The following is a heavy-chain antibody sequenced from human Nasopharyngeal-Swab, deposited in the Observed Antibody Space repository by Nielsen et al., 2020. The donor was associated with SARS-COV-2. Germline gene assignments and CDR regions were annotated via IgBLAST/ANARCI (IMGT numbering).Heavy chain of an antibody. V-gene: IGHV3-30*04. J-gene: IGHJ6*02. CDR3: AGEYYYDSSGHNYYYYYGMDV. D-gene: IGHD3-22*01. Sequence: GESLKISCAASGFTFSSYAMHWVRQAPGKGLEWVAVISYDGSNKYYADSVKGRFTISRDNSKNTLYLQMNSLRAEDTAVYYCAGEYYYDSSGHNYYYYYGMDVWGQGTTVTVPS. CDR2: ISYDGSNK. CDR1: GFTFSSYA.